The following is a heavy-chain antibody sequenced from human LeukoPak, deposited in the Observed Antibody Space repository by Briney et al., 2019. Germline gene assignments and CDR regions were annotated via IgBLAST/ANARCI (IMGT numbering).Heavy chain of an antibody. Sequence: SETLSLTCTVSGGSISSGGYYWSWIRQHPGKGLEWIGYIYYSGSTYYNPSLKSRVTISVDTSKNQFSLKLSSVTAADTAVYYCARGPVKSEIDPWGQGTLVTVSS. CDR1: GGSISSGGYY. V-gene: IGHV4-31*03. D-gene: IGHD4-23*01. J-gene: IGHJ5*02. CDR2: IYYSGST. CDR3: ARGPVKSEIDP.